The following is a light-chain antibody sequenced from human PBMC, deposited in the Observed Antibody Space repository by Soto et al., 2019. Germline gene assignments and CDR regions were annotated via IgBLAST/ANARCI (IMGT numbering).Light chain of an antibody. Sequence: EIVLTQSPGTLSLSPGERATLSCRASQSVSSTYLAWYQQKPGQAPRLLIYGASSRATGIPDRFSGGGSGTDFTLTISRGEPEDFAFYYCQQCGSSPWTFGQGTKVEIK. J-gene: IGKJ1*01. CDR2: GAS. V-gene: IGKV3-20*01. CDR1: QSVSSTY. CDR3: QQCGSSPWT.